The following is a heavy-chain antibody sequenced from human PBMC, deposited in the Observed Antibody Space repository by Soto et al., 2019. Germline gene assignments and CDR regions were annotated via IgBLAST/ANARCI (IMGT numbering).Heavy chain of an antibody. J-gene: IGHJ5*02. V-gene: IGHV1-46*01. CDR3: ARDNSGSYYYGWFDP. CDR2: INPSGGST. CDR1: GYTFTSYY. D-gene: IGHD1-26*01. Sequence: ASVKVSCKASGYTFTSYYMHWVRQAPGQGLEWMGIINPSGGSTSYAQKFQGRVTMTRDTSTSTVYMELSSLRSEDTAVYYCARDNSGSYYYGWFDPWGQGTLVTVSS.